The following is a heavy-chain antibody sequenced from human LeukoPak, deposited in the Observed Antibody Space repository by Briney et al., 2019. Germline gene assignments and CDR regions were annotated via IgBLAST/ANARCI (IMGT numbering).Heavy chain of an antibody. J-gene: IGHJ6*02. CDR1: GFTFSSYG. V-gene: IGHV3-33*01. CDR2: IWYDGSNK. Sequence: GGSLRLSCAASGFTFSSYGMHWVRQAPGKGLEWVAVIWYDGSNKYYADSVKGRFTISRDNSKNTLYLQMNSLRAEDTAVYYCARKGVEWELLQDYGMDVWGQGTTVTVSS. D-gene: IGHD1-26*01. CDR3: ARKGVEWELLQDYGMDV.